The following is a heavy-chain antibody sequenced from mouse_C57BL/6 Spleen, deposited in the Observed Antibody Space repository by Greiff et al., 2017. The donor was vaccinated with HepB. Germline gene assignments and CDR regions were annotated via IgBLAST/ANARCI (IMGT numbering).Heavy chain of an antibody. CDR2: IYPGGGYT. J-gene: IGHJ2*01. V-gene: IGHV1-63*01. CDR1: GYTFTNYW. D-gene: IGHD2-3*01. CDR3: ARWDGFFDY. Sequence: VQLQESGAELVRPGTSEKMSCKASGYTFTNYWIGWAKQRPGHGLEWIGDIYPGGGYTNYNEKFKGKATLTADKSSSTAYMQFSSLTSEDSAIYYCARWDGFFDYWGQGTTLTVSS.